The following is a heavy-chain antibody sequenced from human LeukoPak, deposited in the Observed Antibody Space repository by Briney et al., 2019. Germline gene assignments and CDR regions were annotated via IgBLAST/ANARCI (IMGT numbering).Heavy chain of an antibody. D-gene: IGHD6-19*01. CDR3: ARAAVGWSSSGWYDYYYYGMDV. J-gene: IGHJ6*02. CDR1: GVSFSGYY. Sequence: SETLSLTCAVYGVSFSGYYWSWLRQPPGKGLEWIGEINHSGSTNYNPSLKSRVTISVDTSKNQFSLKLSSVTAADTAVYYCARAAVGWSSSGWYDYYYYGMDVWGQGTTVTVSS. V-gene: IGHV4-34*01. CDR2: INHSGST.